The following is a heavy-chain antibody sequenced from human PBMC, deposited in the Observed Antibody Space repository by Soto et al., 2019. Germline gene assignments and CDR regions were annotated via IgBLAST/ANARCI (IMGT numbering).Heavy chain of an antibody. CDR2: ITWNSRVL. V-gene: IGHV3-9*01. Sequence: PGGSLRLSCAASGFTFSSYGMHWVRQAPGKGLEWVSGITWNSRVLAYADSVKGRFTISRDNARNSLYLQMDSLRDEDTALYYCAKGRYDFWSPYYFDSWGQGTLVTVSS. J-gene: IGHJ4*02. D-gene: IGHD3-3*01. CDR1: GFTFSSYG. CDR3: AKGRYDFWSPYYFDS.